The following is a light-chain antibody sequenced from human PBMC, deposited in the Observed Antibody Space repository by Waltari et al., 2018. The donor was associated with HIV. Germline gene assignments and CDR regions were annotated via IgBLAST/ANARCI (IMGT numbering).Light chain of an antibody. J-gene: IGLJ3*02. V-gene: IGLV1-47*01. CDR1: SSCIGSHH. CDR3: ATWDDRLSGPGG. Sequence: QSVLPQPPSASGPPGQRVTLSCSGISSCIGSHHVSWYQHLPRTAPKLLIYENNKRPSGVPDRFSGSKSGTSAALAISGLRSDDEADYYCATWDDRLSGPGGFGGGTKLTVL. CDR2: ENN.